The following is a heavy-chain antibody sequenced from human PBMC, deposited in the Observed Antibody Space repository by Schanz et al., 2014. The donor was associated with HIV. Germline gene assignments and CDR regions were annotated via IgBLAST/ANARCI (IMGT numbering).Heavy chain of an antibody. Sequence: QVQLVQSGAEVKKPGASVKVSCKASGYTFSNFDINWVRQATGQGLEWMGWMNPNSGNTGYAQKFRGRVTIAADESASTAYMELNSLRSDDTAVYYCAKSPIFGDVIFYGMDVWGQGTTVTVSS. CDR3: AKSPIFGDVIFYGMDV. V-gene: IGHV1-8*01. J-gene: IGHJ6*02. D-gene: IGHD3-3*02. CDR2: MNPNSGNT. CDR1: GYTFSNFD.